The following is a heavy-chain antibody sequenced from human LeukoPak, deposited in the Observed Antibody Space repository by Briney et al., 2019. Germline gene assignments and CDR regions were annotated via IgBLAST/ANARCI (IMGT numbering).Heavy chain of an antibody. CDR3: ARDRAGDFDY. V-gene: IGHV3-7*01. CDR1: GFTFSNYW. Sequence: PGGSLRLSCAASGFTFSNYWMSWVRQAPGKGLEWVANIKEDESEKYYVDSVKGRFTISRENANNSLYLQMNSLRAGDTAMYYCARDRAGDFDYWGQGTLVTVSS. J-gene: IGHJ4*02. CDR2: IKEDESEK. D-gene: IGHD6-19*01.